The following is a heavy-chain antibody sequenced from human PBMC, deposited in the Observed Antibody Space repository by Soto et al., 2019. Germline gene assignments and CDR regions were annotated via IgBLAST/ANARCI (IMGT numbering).Heavy chain of an antibody. CDR2: INVYNGNT. CDR3: ARGVGSGSYYNQYNWFDP. D-gene: IGHD3-10*01. Sequence: ASVKVSFKASGYSFTNYGISWVRQAPGQGLEWMGWINVYNGNTKYAQKVQGRVTMTTDTSTSTAYMELRSLRSDDTAVYYCARGVGSGSYYNQYNWFDPWGQGTLVTVSS. V-gene: IGHV1-18*01. CDR1: GYSFTNYG. J-gene: IGHJ5*02.